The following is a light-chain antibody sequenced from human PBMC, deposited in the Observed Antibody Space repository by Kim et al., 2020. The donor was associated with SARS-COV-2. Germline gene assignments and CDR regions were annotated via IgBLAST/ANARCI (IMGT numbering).Light chain of an antibody. CDR2: EVN. CDR1: SSDVGGYNY. CDR3: SSYADSNNV. V-gene: IGLV2-8*01. J-gene: IGLJ1*01. Sequence: QSALTQPPSASGSPGQSVTISCTGTSSDVGGYNYVSWYQQHPGKAPKLMIYEVNKRPSGIPDRFSASKSGNTASLTVSGRQAEDEADYYCSSYADSNNVFGTGTKVTVL.